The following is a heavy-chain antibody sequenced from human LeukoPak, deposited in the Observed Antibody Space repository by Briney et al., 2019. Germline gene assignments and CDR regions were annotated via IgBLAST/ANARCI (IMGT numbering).Heavy chain of an antibody. D-gene: IGHD6-13*01. J-gene: IGHJ4*02. V-gene: IGHV3-21*01. CDR3: ARDLTYSSSSSFI. CDR2: ISSSSSYI. CDR1: GLTFSSYS. Sequence: PGGSLRLSCAASGLTFSSYSMNWVRQAPGKGLEWVSSISSSSSYIYYADSVKGRFTISRDNAKNSLYLQMNSLRAEDTAVYYCARDLTYSSSSSFIWGQGTLVTVSS.